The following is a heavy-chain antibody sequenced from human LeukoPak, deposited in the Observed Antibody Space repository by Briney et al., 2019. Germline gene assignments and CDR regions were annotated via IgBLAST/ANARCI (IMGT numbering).Heavy chain of an antibody. CDR2: ISYDGSNK. J-gene: IGHJ5*02. Sequence: PGGSLRLSCAASGFTFNNYGMHWVRQAPGKGLEWVAVISYDGSNKYYADSVKGRFTISRDNSKNTLYLQMNSLRAEDTAVYYCARGGQNNRFDPWGQGTLVTVSS. V-gene: IGHV3-30*03. CDR3: ARGGQNNRFDP. CDR1: GFTFNNYG.